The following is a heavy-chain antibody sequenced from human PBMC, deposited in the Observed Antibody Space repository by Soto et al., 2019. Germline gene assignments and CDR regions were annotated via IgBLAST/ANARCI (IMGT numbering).Heavy chain of an antibody. V-gene: IGHV3-30*03. J-gene: IGHJ3*02. Sequence: QVQLVESGGGVVQPGRSLRLSCAASGFTFSSYGMHWVRQAPGKGLEWVAVISYDGSNKYYADSVKGRFTISRDNSKNTLYLQMNRLRAEDTAVYYCTGEFDIWGQGTMVSVSS. D-gene: IGHD7-27*01. CDR1: GFTFSSYG. CDR3: TGEFDI. CDR2: ISYDGSNK.